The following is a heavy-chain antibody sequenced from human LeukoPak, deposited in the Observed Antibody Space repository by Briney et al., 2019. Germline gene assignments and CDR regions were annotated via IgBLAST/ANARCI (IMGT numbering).Heavy chain of an antibody. CDR3: GRDQGSSWFDY. CDR2: INSDGSST. D-gene: IGHD6-13*01. J-gene: IGHJ4*02. V-gene: IGHV3-74*01. CDR1: GFTFSSYW. Sequence: GGSLRLSCAASGFTFSSYWMHWVRQAPGKGLVWVSRINSDGSSTSYADSVKGRFTISRDNAKNTLYLQMNSLRAEDTAVYYCGRDQGSSWFDYSGQGTLVTVSS.